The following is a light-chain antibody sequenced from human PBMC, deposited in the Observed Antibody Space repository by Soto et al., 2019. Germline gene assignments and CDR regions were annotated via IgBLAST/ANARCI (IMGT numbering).Light chain of an antibody. CDR3: QQYNHYSGLT. J-gene: IGKJ4*01. CDR1: QSITRW. V-gene: IGKV1-5*01. Sequence: DIQMTQSPSTLSASVGDRVTITCRASQSITRWLACYQHKPGEAPKPLLYDASSLESGAPSRFSGSGSGTEFTLTISSLQPDDFATYYCQQYNHYSGLTFGGGTKVEIK. CDR2: DAS.